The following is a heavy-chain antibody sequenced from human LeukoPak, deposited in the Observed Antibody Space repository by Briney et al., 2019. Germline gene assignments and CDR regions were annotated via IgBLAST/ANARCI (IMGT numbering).Heavy chain of an antibody. CDR1: GGTFSNYA. D-gene: IGHD4-23*01. Sequence: SVKVSCKTSGGTFSNYAISWVRQAPGQGLEWMGGIIPIFGTANYAQKFQGRVTITADESTSTAYMELSSLRSEDTAVYYCARDGDYGGKKAYFFDYWGQGTLVTVSS. CDR3: ARDGDYGGKKAYFFDY. J-gene: IGHJ4*02. CDR2: IIPIFGTA. V-gene: IGHV1-69*13.